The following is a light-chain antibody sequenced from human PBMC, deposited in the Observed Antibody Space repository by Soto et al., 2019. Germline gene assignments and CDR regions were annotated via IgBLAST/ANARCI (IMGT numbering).Light chain of an antibody. CDR2: EVS. J-gene: IGLJ1*01. CDR3: NSYTGSGIV. CDR1: SSDVGGYNY. Sequence: QSALTQPASVSGSPGQSITISCTGTSSDVGGYNYVSWYQHHPGKAPKLMIYEVSNRPSGVSYRFSGSKSGNTASLTISGLQVEDEADYYCNSYTGSGIVFGTGTKVTVL. V-gene: IGLV2-14*01.